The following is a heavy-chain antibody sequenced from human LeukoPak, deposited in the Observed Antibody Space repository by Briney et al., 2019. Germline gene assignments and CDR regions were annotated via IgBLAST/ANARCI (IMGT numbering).Heavy chain of an antibody. J-gene: IGHJ4*02. CDR2: ISCDGSNK. CDR3: ARDLRYYYDSSGYGPGGY. Sequence: GRSLRLSCAASGFTFSSYAMHWVRQAPGKGLEWVAVISCDGSNKYYADSVKGRFTISRDNSKNTLYLQMNSLRAEDTAVYYCARDLRYYYDSSGYGPGGYWGQGTLVTVSS. V-gene: IGHV3-30*04. D-gene: IGHD3-22*01. CDR1: GFTFSSYA.